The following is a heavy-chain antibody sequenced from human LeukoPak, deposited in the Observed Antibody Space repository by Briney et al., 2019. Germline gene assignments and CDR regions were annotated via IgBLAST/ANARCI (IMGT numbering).Heavy chain of an antibody. CDR2: ISSSSSTI. Sequence: PGGSLRLSCAASGFTFSSYSMNWVRQAPGKGLEWVSYISSSSSTIYYADSVKGRFTISRDNAKNSLYLQMNSLRAEDTAVYYCAREGSGGGDYFDYWGQGTLVTASS. CDR3: AREGSGGGDYFDY. J-gene: IGHJ4*02. V-gene: IGHV3-48*04. D-gene: IGHD3-16*01. CDR1: GFTFSSYS.